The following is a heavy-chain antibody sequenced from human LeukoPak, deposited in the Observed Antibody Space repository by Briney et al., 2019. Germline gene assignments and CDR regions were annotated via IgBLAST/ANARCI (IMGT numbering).Heavy chain of an antibody. CDR3: AKYHNCSGGGCYGYFDY. CDR2: ISGRGGST. Sequence: GGSLRLSCVASGFTFSSYAMSWVRQAPGKGLEWVSAISGRGGSTYYADSVKGRFTISRDNSKNTLYLQMNSLRAGDTAVYYCAKYHNCSGGGCYGYFDYWGQGTLVTVSS. J-gene: IGHJ4*02. V-gene: IGHV3-23*01. CDR1: GFTFSSYA. D-gene: IGHD2-15*01.